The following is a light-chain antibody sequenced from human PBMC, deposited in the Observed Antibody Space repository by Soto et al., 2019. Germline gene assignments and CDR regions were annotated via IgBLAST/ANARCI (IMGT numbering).Light chain of an antibody. V-gene: IGKV1-5*01. Sequence: DVQLTQSPSTLSASVGDRVSITGRASQNVTTSLAWYQHKPGKAPKLLMFDVSNLESGVPSRFSGSGSGTEFTLSISSLHSDDLATYYCQQYDYSRTFGQGTKVDIK. CDR2: DVS. CDR3: QQYDYSRT. J-gene: IGKJ1*01. CDR1: QNVTTS.